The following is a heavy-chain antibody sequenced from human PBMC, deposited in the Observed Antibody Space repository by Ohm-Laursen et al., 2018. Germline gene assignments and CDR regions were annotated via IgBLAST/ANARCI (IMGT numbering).Heavy chain of an antibody. V-gene: IGHV3-9*01. CDR3: VKDRVAKAGTAVGAFDV. CDR1: GFTFDNYA. Sequence: SLRLSCTASGFTSGFTFDNYAMHWVRQAPGKGLEWVSGISWNSGSIDYADSVKGRFTVSRDNAKNSLYLQMNSLRAEDTALYYCVKDRVAKAGTAVGAFDVWGQGTMVTVSS. CDR2: ISWNSGSI. J-gene: IGHJ3*01. D-gene: IGHD6-19*01.